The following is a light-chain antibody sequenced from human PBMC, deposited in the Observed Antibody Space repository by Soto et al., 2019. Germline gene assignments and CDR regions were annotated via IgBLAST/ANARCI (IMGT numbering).Light chain of an antibody. CDR1: GNYIESYNL. CDR3: WSYGGDTTLV. J-gene: IGLJ2*01. CDR2: EDT. Sequence: QSALTQPASVSGSPGQSITISCTGSGNYIESYNLISWYQQHPGKAPKLIIYEDTQRPSGVSHRFSASESGNTASLTISGLPAGDEADFYRWSYGGDTTLVFGGGTKLTVL. V-gene: IGLV2-23*01.